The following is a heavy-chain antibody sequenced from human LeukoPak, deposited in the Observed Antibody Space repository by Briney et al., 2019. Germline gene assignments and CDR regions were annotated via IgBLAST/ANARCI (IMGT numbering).Heavy chain of an antibody. CDR1: GFTFSNYA. V-gene: IGHV3-23*01. J-gene: IGHJ4*02. CDR3: ARRPGIAVAEFDY. D-gene: IGHD6-19*01. Sequence: PGGSLRLSCAASGFTFSNYAMTWVRQAPGKGLEWVSAISGSGGSTYYADSVKGRFTISRDNSKNTLYLQMNSLRAEDTAVYYCARRPGIAVAEFDYWGQGTLVTVSS. CDR2: ISGSGGST.